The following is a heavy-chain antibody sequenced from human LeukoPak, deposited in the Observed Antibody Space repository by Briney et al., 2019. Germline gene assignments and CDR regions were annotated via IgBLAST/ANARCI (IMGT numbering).Heavy chain of an antibody. J-gene: IGHJ4*02. Sequence: QPGGSLRLSCAASGFTFRSYGMHWVRQAPGKGLEWVAFIRHDGSDQYYADSVKGRFTLSRDNSQSTLYLQMNSLRTGDTAIYYCAKQIDGSGTFLYPKYFDYWGQGTLVTVSS. D-gene: IGHD3-10*01. CDR1: GFTFRSYG. V-gene: IGHV3-30*02. CDR3: AKQIDGSGTFLYPKYFDY. CDR2: IRHDGSDQ.